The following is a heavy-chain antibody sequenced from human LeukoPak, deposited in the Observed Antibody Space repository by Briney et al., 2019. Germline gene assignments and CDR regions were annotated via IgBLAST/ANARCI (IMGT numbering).Heavy chain of an antibody. J-gene: IGHJ4*02. D-gene: IGHD6-13*01. Sequence: ASVKVSCKASGYTFTSYDINWVRQATGQGLEWVGWMNPNSGNTGYAQKFQGRVTMTRNTSISTAYMELSSLRSEDTAVYYCARGGGSIWEFDYWGQGTLVTVSS. V-gene: IGHV1-8*01. CDR1: GYTFTSYD. CDR3: ARGGGSIWEFDY. CDR2: MNPNSGNT.